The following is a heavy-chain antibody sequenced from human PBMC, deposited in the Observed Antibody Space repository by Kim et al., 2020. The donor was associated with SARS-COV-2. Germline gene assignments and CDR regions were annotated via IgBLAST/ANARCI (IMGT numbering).Heavy chain of an antibody. CDR2: ISGSGAEA. J-gene: IGHJ5*02. V-gene: IGHV3-23*01. D-gene: IGHD2-15*01. Sequence: GGSLRLSCVASGFTFSNYGMSWVRQAPGKGLEWVTAISGSGAEASYADSVKGSPTTSRDNRKTTVYLHMNSLTVDDTAIYFCAKSAFSGAGYYYDLWGQGPLVTLPS. CDR1: GFTFSNYG. CDR3: AKSAFSGAGYYYDL.